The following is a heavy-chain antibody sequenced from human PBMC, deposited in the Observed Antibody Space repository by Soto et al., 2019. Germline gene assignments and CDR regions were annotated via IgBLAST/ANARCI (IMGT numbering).Heavy chain of an antibody. V-gene: IGHV4-30-2*01. J-gene: IGHJ4*02. CDR1: GGSISSGGYS. D-gene: IGHD3-3*01. CDR2: IYHSGST. Sequence: TSETLSLTCAVSGGSISSGGYSWSWIRQPPGKGLEWIGYIYHSGSTYYNPSLKSRVTISVDRSKNQFSLKLSSVTAADTAVYYCARAGDDFWSGYYGFYFDYWGQGTLVTVSS. CDR3: ARAGDDFWSGYYGFYFDY.